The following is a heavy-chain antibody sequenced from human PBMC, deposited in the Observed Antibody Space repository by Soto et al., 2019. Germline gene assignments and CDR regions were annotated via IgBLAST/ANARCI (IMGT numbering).Heavy chain of an antibody. J-gene: IGHJ6*02. D-gene: IGHD3-16*01. CDR2: VGHSGGT. V-gene: IGHV4-34*01. CDR1: GGFFSDDY. Sequence: LSLPCDSLGGFFSDDYLSWIRHPPGTGREWIGKVGHSGGTSYNPSLRSRVTVSADTSKNQFSRRLTSVTAAETAVYYCARERLVLVRASVRVWDEYQYYGLDVWGQGTTVSVSS. CDR3: ARERLVLVRASVRVWDEYQYYGLDV.